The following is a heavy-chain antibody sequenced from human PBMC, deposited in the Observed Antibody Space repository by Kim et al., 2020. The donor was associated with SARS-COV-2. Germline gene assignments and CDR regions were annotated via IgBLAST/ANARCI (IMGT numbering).Heavy chain of an antibody. CDR2: SYYSGST. Sequence: SETLSLTCTVSGGSIGSYYWSWIRQPPGKGLEWIGYSYYSGSTNYNPSLKRRVTISVDTSKKQFSLKLSSVTAADTAVYYCSRSGWGTVATTLFDYWGQGTLVTVSS. CDR3: SRSGWGTVATTLFDY. CDR1: GGSIGSYY. V-gene: IGHV4-59*13. J-gene: IGHJ4*02. D-gene: IGHD5-12*01.